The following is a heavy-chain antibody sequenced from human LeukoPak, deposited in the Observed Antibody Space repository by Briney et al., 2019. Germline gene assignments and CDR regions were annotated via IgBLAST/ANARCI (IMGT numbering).Heavy chain of an antibody. V-gene: IGHV3-7*01. CDR2: IKQDGTEK. Sequence: QTGGSLRLSCAASGFTFTTYWMSWVRQAPGKGLEWVANIKQDGTEKYYADSVKGRFTISRDNSKNTLYLQMNSLRAEDTAVYYCAKNGLPAAHFDYWGQGTLVTVSS. J-gene: IGHJ4*02. CDR3: AKNGLPAAHFDY. D-gene: IGHD2-2*01. CDR1: GFTFTTYW.